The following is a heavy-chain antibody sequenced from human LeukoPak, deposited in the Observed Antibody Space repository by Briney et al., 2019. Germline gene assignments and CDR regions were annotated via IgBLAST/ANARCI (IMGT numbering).Heavy chain of an antibody. CDR1: GGSISSGDYY. V-gene: IGHV4-30-4*01. CDR2: IYYSGST. D-gene: IGHD4-17*01. CDR3: ARETNYGDYFWRYYGMDV. J-gene: IGHJ6*02. Sequence: SETLSLTCTVSGGSISSGDYYWSWLRQPPGKGLEWIGYIYYSGSTYYNPSLKSRVTISVDTSKNQFSLKLSSVTAADTAVYYCARETNYGDYFWRYYGMDVWGQGTTVTVSS.